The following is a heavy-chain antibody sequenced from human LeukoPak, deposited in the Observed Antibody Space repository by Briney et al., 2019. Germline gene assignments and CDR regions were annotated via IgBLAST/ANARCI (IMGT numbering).Heavy chain of an antibody. CDR3: ARTGAMGYDILTGYYNGYYYYYMDV. V-gene: IGHV4-61*02. J-gene: IGHJ6*03. CDR1: GGSISSGSYY. D-gene: IGHD3-9*01. Sequence: SQTLSLTCTVSGGSISSGSYYWSWIRQPAGKGLEWIGRIYTSGSTNYNPSLKSRVTISVDTSKNQFSLKLSSVTAADTAVYYCARTGAMGYDILTGYYNGYYYYYMDVWGKGTTVTVSS. CDR2: IYTSGST.